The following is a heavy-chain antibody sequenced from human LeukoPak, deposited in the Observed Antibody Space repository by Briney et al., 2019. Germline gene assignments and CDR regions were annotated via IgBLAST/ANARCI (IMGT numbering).Heavy chain of an antibody. CDR2: ISSSSSYI. V-gene: IGHV3-21*01. J-gene: IGHJ4*02. CDR3: ARDTDYFDY. Sequence: KAGGSLRLSCAASGFTLSSYSMNWVRQAPGKGLEWVSSISSSSSYIYYADSVEGRFTISRDNAKNSLHLQMNSLRAEDTAVYYCARDTDYFDYWGQGTLVTVSS. CDR1: GFTLSSYS.